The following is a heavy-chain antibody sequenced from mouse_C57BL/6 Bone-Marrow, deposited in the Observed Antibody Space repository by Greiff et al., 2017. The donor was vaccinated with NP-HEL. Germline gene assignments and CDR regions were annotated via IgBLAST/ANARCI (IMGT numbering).Heavy chain of an antibody. J-gene: IGHJ1*03. CDR3: TRDGSWYIDV. Sequence: VQLQQSGAELVRPGASVTLSCKASGYTFTDYEMHWVKQTPVHGLEWIGAIDPETGGTAYNQKFKGKAILTADKSSSTAYMELRSLTSEDSAVYYCTRDGSWYIDVWGTGTTVTVSS. D-gene: IGHD1-1*01. CDR2: IDPETGGT. CDR1: GYTFTDYE. V-gene: IGHV1-15*01.